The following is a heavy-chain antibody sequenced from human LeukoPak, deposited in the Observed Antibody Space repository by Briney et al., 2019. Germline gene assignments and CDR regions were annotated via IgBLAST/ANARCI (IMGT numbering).Heavy chain of an antibody. D-gene: IGHD6-13*01. CDR2: IYYSGST. CDR3: ARVGYSSSYFIDY. Sequence: PSETLSLTCTVSGGSISSYYWSWIWQPPGKGLEWIGYIYYSGSTNYNPSLKSRVTLSVDTSKNQFSLKLSSVTAADTAVYYCARVGYSSSYFIDYWGQGTLVTVSS. V-gene: IGHV4-59*01. J-gene: IGHJ4*02. CDR1: GGSISSYY.